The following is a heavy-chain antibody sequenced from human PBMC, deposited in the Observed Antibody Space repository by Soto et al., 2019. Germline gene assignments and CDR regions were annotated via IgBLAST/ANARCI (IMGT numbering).Heavy chain of an antibody. Sequence: QVQLVQSGAEVKKPGASVNVSCKASGYTFTSYGISWVRQAPGQGLEWMGWISAYNGNTNYAQKLQGRVTMTTDTSTRTAYRELRGLRSDDTAVYFCAGWDWRGGSCFVGLFVPWGQGTLVTVSS. CDR2: ISAYNGNT. J-gene: IGHJ5*02. CDR3: AGWDWRGGSCFVGLFVP. D-gene: IGHD2-15*01. V-gene: IGHV1-18*01. CDR1: GYTFTSYG.